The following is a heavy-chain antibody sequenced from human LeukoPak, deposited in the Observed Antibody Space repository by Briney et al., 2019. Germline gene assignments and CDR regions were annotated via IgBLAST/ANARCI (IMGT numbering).Heavy chain of an antibody. CDR2: INPNSGGT. J-gene: IGHJ4*02. V-gene: IGHV1-2*02. CDR3: ARGNAWGNYDKNTPTDY. Sequence: ASVNVSCKASGYTFTGYYMHWVRQAPGQGLEWMGWINPNSGGTNYAQKFQGRVTMTRDTSISTAYMELSRLRSDDTAVYYCARGNAWGNYDKNTPTDYWGQGTLVTVSS. D-gene: IGHD4-11*01. CDR1: GYTFTGYY.